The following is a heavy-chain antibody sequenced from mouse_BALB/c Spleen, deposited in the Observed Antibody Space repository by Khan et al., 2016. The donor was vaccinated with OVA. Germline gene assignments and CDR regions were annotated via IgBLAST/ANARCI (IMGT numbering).Heavy chain of an antibody. CDR3: ARPAYLSYTMAY. J-gene: IGHJ4*01. V-gene: IGHV9-3-1*01. Sequence: LVVSGPELKKPGETVKISCKASGYTFIKFGLNCVKQALGNGLVWMGWINTYTGELTYADDFKGRFAFSMVTSAITASLQINNLRDEDTATCFCARPAYLSYTMAYWGQGTSVTVAA. CDR1: GYTFIKFG. CDR2: INTYTGEL. D-gene: IGHD2-10*01.